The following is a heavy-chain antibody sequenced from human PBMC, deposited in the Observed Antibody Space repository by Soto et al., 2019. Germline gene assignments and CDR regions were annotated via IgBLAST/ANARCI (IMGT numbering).Heavy chain of an antibody. CDR2: IYYSGST. V-gene: IGHV4-59*08. J-gene: IGHJ3*02. D-gene: IGHD2-21*01. CDR3: AGLRRVGGAAAFDI. CDR1: GGSISSYY. Sequence: QVQLQESGPGLVKPSETLSLTCTVSGGSISSYYWSWIRQPPGKGLEWIGYIYYSGSTNYNPSLKSRVTISVDTSKNQFSLKLSSVTAADTAVYYCAGLRRVGGAAAFDIWGQGTMVTVSS.